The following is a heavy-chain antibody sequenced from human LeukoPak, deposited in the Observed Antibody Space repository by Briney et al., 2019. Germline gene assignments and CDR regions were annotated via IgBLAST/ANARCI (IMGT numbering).Heavy chain of an antibody. CDR2: ISSSSSYI. D-gene: IGHD6-13*01. CDR1: GFTFSSYS. Sequence: GGSLRVSCAASGFTFSSYSMNWVSQAPGKGVEWVSSISSSSSYIYYADSVKGRFTISRDNAKNSLYLQMNSLRAEDTAVYYCARDGYSSSWYTIGFYWGQGTLVTVSS. CDR3: ARDGYSSSWYTIGFY. J-gene: IGHJ4*02. V-gene: IGHV3-21*01.